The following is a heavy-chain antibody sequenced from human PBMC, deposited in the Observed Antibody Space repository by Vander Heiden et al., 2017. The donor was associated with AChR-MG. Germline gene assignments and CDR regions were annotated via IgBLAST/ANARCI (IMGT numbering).Heavy chain of an antibody. CDR3: TRDLSVVVVVAAIDY. Sequence: EVQLVESGGGLVQPGRSLRLSCTASGFTLGDYAMRWVRQDPGKGLEWVGFIRSKAYGGTTEYAASVKGRFTISRDDSKSIAYLQMNSLKTEDTAVYYCTRDLSVVVVVAAIDYWGQGTLVTVSS. D-gene: IGHD2-15*01. V-gene: IGHV3-49*04. J-gene: IGHJ4*02. CDR2: IRSKAYGGTT. CDR1: GFTLGDYA.